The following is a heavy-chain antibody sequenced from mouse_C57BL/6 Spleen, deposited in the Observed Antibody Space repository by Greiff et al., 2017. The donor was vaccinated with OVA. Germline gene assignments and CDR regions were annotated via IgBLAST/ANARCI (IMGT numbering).Heavy chain of an antibody. CDR3: ARSTIYYDYDDGDYYAMDY. CDR1: GYTFTSYT. V-gene: IGHV1-4*01. J-gene: IGHJ4*01. CDR2: INPSSGYT. Sequence: VQLQQSGAELARPGASVKMSCKASGYTFTSYTMHWVKQRPGQGLEWIGYINPSSGYTKYNQKFKDKATLTADKSSSTAYMQLSSLTSEDSAVYYCARSTIYYDYDDGDYYAMDYWGQGTSVTVSS. D-gene: IGHD2-4*01.